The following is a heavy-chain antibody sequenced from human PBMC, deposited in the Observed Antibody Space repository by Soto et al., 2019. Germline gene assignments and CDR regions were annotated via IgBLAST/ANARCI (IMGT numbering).Heavy chain of an antibody. CDR1: GGSISSYY. Sequence: SETLSLTCTVSGGSISSYYWSWIRQPAGKGLEWIGRIYSSGKTNYNPSLESRVTMSVDTSKNQFSLSLKSVTAADTAIYYCARDYNWILDDFADMRWSFDPWGQGTLVTVSS. V-gene: IGHV4-4*07. D-gene: IGHD1-1*01. CDR2: IYSSGKT. CDR3: ARDYNWILDDFADMRWSFDP. J-gene: IGHJ5*02.